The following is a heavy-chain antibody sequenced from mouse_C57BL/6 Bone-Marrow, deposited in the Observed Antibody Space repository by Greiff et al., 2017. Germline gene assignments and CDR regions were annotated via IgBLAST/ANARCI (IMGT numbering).Heavy chain of an antibody. CDR1: GFTFTDYY. Sequence: EVHLVESGGGLVQPGGSLSLSCAASGFTFTDYYMSWVRQPPGKALEWLGFIRNKANGYTTEYSASVKGRFTISRDNSQSILYLQMNALRAEDSATYYCASLFVGYFDYWGQGTTLTVSS. J-gene: IGHJ2*01. D-gene: IGHD6-1*01. V-gene: IGHV7-3*01. CDR2: IRNKANGYTT. CDR3: ASLFVGYFDY.